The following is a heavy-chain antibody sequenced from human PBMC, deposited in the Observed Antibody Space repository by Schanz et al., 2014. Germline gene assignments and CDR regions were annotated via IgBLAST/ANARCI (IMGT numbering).Heavy chain of an antibody. D-gene: IGHD6-25*01. J-gene: IGHJ5*02. CDR3: ARVRPGFAIDP. CDR2: INNSGST. V-gene: IGHV4-4*02. Sequence: QLQLQESGPGLVKPSETLSLTCTVSGGFISSINWWSWVRQSPGTGLEWIGEINNSGSTNYNPSLKSRVTISLAKSKSQFSLTLNAVTAADTAVYYCARVRPGFAIDPWGQGTLVTVSS. CDR1: GGFISSINW.